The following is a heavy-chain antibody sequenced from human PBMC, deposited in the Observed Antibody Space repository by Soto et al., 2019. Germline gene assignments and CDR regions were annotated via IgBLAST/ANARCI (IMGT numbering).Heavy chain of an antibody. CDR2: IYYSGST. Sequence: PSETLSLTCTGSGGSISSSSYYWGWIRQPPGKGLEWIGSIYYSGSTYYNPSLKSRVTIFVDTSKNQFSLKLSSVTAADTAVYYCARQSAVAGNWFDPWGQGTLVTVSS. CDR3: ARQSAVAGNWFDP. CDR1: GGSISSSSYY. J-gene: IGHJ5*02. D-gene: IGHD6-19*01. V-gene: IGHV4-39*01.